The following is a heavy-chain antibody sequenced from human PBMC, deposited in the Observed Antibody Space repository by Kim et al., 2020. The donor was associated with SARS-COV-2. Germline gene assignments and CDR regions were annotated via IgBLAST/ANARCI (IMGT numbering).Heavy chain of an antibody. Sequence: SPKSRVTISVDTSKTPFSLKLSSVTAADTAVYYCARAPITMIVVVKAFDIWGQGTMVTVSS. D-gene: IGHD3-22*01. J-gene: IGHJ3*02. CDR3: ARAPITMIVVVKAFDI. V-gene: IGHV4-31*02.